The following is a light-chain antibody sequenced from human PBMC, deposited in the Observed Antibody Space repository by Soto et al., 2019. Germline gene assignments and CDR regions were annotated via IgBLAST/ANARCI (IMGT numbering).Light chain of an antibody. V-gene: IGKV3-20*01. Sequence: EIVLTQSPGTLSLSPGERATLSCRASQGVRSNYLAWYQQKTGQAPSLLIYGASTRATGIPDRFSGSGSGTDFTLTITRLDPEDFAVYYCHQYGSSPGTFGQGTKLEIK. CDR3: HQYGSSPGT. CDR2: GAS. CDR1: QGVRSNY. J-gene: IGKJ2*01.